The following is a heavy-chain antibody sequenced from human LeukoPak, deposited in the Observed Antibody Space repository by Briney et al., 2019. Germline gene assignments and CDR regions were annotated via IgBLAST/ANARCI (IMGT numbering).Heavy chain of an antibody. CDR1: GFTFSSYA. V-gene: IGHV3-21*01. CDR2: ISSSSSYI. Sequence: GGSLRLSCAASGFTFSSYAMSWVRQAPGKGLEWVSSISSSSSYIYYADSVKGRFTISRDNAKNSLYLQMNSLRAEDTAVYYCASNSGYDYVDYFDYWGQGTLVTVSS. J-gene: IGHJ4*02. CDR3: ASNSGYDYVDYFDY. D-gene: IGHD5-12*01.